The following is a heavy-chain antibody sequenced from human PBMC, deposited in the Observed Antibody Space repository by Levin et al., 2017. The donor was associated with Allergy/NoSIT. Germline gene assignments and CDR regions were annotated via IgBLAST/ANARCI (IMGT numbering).Heavy chain of an antibody. J-gene: IGHJ5*02. CDR1: GGTFSSYA. CDR3: AGRASSWYEKNWFDP. D-gene: IGHD6-13*01. V-gene: IGHV1-69*13. CDR2: IIPIFGTA. Sequence: SVKVSCKASGGTFSSYAISWVRQAPGQGLEWMGGIIPIFGTANYAQKFQGRVTITADESTSTAYMELSSLRSEDTAVYYCAGRASSWYEKNWFDPWGQGTLVTVSS.